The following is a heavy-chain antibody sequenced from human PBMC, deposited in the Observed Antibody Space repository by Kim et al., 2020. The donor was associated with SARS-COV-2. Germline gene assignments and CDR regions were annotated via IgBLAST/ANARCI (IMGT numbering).Heavy chain of an antibody. CDR1: GFIVSKNY. CDR3: ARGLQDGFEV. Sequence: GGSLRLSCVGSGFIVSKNYIFWVRQAPGKGLEWVSVIYADGNTYYAESVKGRFTISRDNSKNTVYLQINSLRAEDTAVFYCARGLQDGFEVWGQGTVATVSS. V-gene: IGHV3-53*01. CDR2: IYADGNT. J-gene: IGHJ3*01.